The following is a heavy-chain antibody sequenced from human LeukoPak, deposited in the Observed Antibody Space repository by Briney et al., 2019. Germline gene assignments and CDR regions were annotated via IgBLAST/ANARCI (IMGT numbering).Heavy chain of an antibody. V-gene: IGHV3-48*01. D-gene: IGHD3-22*01. CDR1: GFTFSSYS. CDR3: ARDDGNYYDSTFDY. CDR2: ISSSSSTI. Sequence: GGSLRLSCAASGFTFSSYSMNWVRQAPGKGLEWVSSISSSSSTIYYADSVKGRFTISRDNAKNSLYLQMNSLRAEDTAVYYCARDDGNYYDSTFDYWGQGTLVTVSS. J-gene: IGHJ4*02.